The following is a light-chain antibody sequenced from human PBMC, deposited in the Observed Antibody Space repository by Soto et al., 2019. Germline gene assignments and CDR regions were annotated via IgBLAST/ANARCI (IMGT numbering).Light chain of an antibody. V-gene: IGKV3-20*01. J-gene: IGKJ1*01. CDR3: QEYGSSPKT. CDR2: GVS. CDR1: QPVNSAY. Sequence: VLTQSPGTLSLSPGEAATQSCMASQPVNSAYLAWYQQKPCQAHRLLMYGVSTRDTGIPDRFSGSGAGTDFTLTISRLEPGDFAVYYCQEYGSSPKTFGQGTKGAFK.